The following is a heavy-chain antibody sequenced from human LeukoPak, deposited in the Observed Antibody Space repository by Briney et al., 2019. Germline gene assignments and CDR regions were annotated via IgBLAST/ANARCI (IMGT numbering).Heavy chain of an antibody. CDR2: ILYDGRNK. J-gene: IGHJ4*02. D-gene: IGHD6-13*01. CDR3: AKDTLLYSSSWYSTDY. V-gene: IGHV3-30*18. CDR1: GFSFSSYG. Sequence: PGGSLRLSCAASGFSFSSYGMHWVRQAPGKGLEWVAVILYDGRNKYYGDSVEGRFTISRDNSKNTLYLQMNSLRAEDTAVYYCAKDTLLYSSSWYSTDYWGQGTLVPSPQ.